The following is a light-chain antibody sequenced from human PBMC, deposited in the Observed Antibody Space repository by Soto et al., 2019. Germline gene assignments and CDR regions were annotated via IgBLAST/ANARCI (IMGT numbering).Light chain of an antibody. J-gene: IGLJ2*01. CDR1: SSDVGGYNY. Sequence: QSALTQPPSASGSPGQSVTISCTGTSSDVGGYNYVSWYQQHPVKAPKLIIYEVTKRPSGVPDRFSGSKSGNTASLTVSGLQAEDEADYFCSSYAGSNTFVVFGGGTKVTVL. CDR3: SSYAGSNTFVV. V-gene: IGLV2-8*01. CDR2: EVT.